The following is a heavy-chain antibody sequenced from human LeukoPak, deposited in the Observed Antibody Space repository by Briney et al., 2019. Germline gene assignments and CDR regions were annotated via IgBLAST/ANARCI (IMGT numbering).Heavy chain of an antibody. CDR2: INPNSGGT. D-gene: IGHD2-15*01. J-gene: IGHJ5*02. V-gene: IGHV1-2*02. CDR3: ARDIVVVVAATVGWFDP. CDR1: GYTFTGYY. Sequence: ASVKVSCKASGYTFTGYYMHWVRQAPGQGPEWMGWINPNSGGTNYAQKFQGRVTMTRDTSISTAYMELSRLRSDDTAVYYCARDIVVVVAATVGWFDPWGQGTLVTVSS.